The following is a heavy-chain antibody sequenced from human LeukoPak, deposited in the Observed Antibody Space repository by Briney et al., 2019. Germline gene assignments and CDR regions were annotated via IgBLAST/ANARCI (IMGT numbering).Heavy chain of an antibody. Sequence: SETLSLTCAVYGGSFSGYYWSWIRQPPGKGLEWIGEINHSGSTNYNPSLKSRVTISVDTSKNQFSLKLSSVTAADTAVYYCARGNYDYVWGSYRPRDWFDPWGQGTLVTASS. CDR2: INHSGST. CDR3: ARGNYDYVWGSYRPRDWFDP. V-gene: IGHV4-34*01. J-gene: IGHJ5*02. D-gene: IGHD3-16*02. CDR1: GGSFSGYY.